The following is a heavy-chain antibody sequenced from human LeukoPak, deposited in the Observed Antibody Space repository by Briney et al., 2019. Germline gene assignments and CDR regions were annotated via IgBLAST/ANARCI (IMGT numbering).Heavy chain of an antibody. J-gene: IGHJ4*02. CDR3: ARAGNDYYRSGYFF. Sequence: SETLSLTCAVYGGSFSGYYWSWIRQPAGKGLEWIGRIYTSGSTNYNPSLKSRVTMSVDTSKNQFSLKLSSVTAADTAVYYCARAGNDYYRSGYFFWGQGTLVTVSS. V-gene: IGHV4-59*10. CDR2: IYTSGST. CDR1: GGSFSGYY. D-gene: IGHD3-22*01.